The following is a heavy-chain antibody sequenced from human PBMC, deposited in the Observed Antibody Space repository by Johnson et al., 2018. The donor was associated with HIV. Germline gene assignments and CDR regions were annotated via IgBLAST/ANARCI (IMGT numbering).Heavy chain of an antibody. D-gene: IGHD5-18*01. CDR2: IGTAGDT. Sequence: VQLVESGGGLVQPGGSLRLSCAASGFTFSSYDMHWVRQATGKGLEWVSAIGTAGDTYYPGSVKGRFTISREDAKSSLYLQMNSLRAGDMAVYYCARGQGGIQLWFDGFDIWGQGTMVTVSS. V-gene: IGHV3-13*01. CDR1: GFTFSSYD. CDR3: ARGQGGIQLWFDGFDI. J-gene: IGHJ3*02.